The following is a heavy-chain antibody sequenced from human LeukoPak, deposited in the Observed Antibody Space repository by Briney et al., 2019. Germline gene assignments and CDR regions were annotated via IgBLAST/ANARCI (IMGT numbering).Heavy chain of an antibody. J-gene: IGHJ4*02. CDR1: GFTFSNYA. Sequence: GGSLRLSCAASGFTFSNYAMSWVRQAPGKGLEWVSAVSSSGGNTYYADTVKGRFTISRDNSKNTVYLQMNSLRAEDTAVYYCAKDTFDYWGQGTLVTASS. V-gene: IGHV3-23*01. CDR3: AKDTFDY. CDR2: VSSSGGNT.